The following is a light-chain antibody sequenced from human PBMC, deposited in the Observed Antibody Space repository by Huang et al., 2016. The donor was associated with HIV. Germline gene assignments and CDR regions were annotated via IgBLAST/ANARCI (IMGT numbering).Light chain of an antibody. Sequence: EIVLTQSPATLSVSPGERAPLSCRASQSVSSNLAWYQQHPGQAPRLLSYGASTRATGSTATFSGSGSGKEFTLTISSLQSEDFAVYYCQKYNNWPLTFGGGTKVEI. CDR1: QSVSSN. CDR2: GAS. J-gene: IGKJ4*01. V-gene: IGKV3-15*01. CDR3: QKYNNWPLT.